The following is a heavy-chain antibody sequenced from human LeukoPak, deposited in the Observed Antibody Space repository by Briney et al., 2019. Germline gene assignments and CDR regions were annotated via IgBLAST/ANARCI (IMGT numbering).Heavy chain of an antibody. CDR3: ARRKDYYYYGMDV. V-gene: IGHV4-59*08. D-gene: IGHD2-15*01. CDR2: IYYSGST. J-gene: IGHJ6*02. Sequence: PSETLSLTCTASGGSISSYYWSWIRQPPGKGLEWIGYIYYSGSTNYNPSLKSRVTISVDTSKNQFSLKLSSVTAADTAVYYCARRKDYYYYGMDVWGQGTTVTVSS. CDR1: GGSISSYY.